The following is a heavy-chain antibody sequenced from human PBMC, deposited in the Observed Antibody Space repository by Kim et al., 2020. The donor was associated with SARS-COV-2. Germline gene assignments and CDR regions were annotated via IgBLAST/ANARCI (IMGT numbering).Heavy chain of an antibody. CDR3: AKSFSGSYFGYDY. V-gene: IGHV3-30*18. J-gene: IGHJ4*02. CDR2: ISYDGSNK. CDR1: GFTFNTYG. D-gene: IGHD1-26*01. Sequence: GGSLRLSCAGSGFTFNTYGMHWVRQAPGKGLEWVAVISYDGSNKYYADSVKGRFTISRGNSKNTLYLQMNSLRIEDTAVYYCAKSFSGSYFGYDYWGQGTLVTVSS.